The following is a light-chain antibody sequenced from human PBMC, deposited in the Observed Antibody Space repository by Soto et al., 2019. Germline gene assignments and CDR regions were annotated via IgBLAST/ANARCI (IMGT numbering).Light chain of an antibody. Sequence: DIQMTQSPSTLSASVGDRVTITCRASQSISSWLAWYQQKPGKAPKLLIYKASSLESGVPSRFSGSGSGTEFTITISSPQPDDFATYYCQHYNSYSYTFGQGTKLEIK. CDR3: QHYNSYSYT. CDR2: KAS. J-gene: IGKJ2*01. CDR1: QSISSW. V-gene: IGKV1-5*03.